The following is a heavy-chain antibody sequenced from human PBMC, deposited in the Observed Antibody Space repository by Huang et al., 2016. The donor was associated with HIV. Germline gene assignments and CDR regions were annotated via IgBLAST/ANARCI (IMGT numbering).Heavy chain of an antibody. CDR3: GGSSGYWSFDY. CDR1: DYTFTSYG. Sequence: QVQLVQSGGEVKKPGASVKVSCKASDYTFTSYGISWVRQAPGQGLEWMGWISTKKGDTNYAQKFQGRVTMTTDTSTSTAYMELRSLRSDDTAVYYCGGSSGYWSFDYWGQGTLVTVSS. CDR2: ISTKKGDT. V-gene: IGHV1-18*04. D-gene: IGHD3-22*01. J-gene: IGHJ4*02.